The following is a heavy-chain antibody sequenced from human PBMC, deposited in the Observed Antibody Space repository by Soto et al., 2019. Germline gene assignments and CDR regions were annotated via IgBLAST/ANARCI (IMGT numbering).Heavy chain of an antibody. CDR1: GGSIYTYS. CDR3: ATIVGANDY. V-gene: IGHV4-4*07. CDR2: IYSSGSA. J-gene: IGHJ4*02. Sequence: SETLSPTCTVSGGSIYTYSWTCLRQPAWKGLEWIGHIYSSGSANYNPSLKSRVSMSVDTSKNQFSLKLNTVTAADTAVYYCATIVGANDYWGQGAVVTVSS. D-gene: IGHD1-26*01.